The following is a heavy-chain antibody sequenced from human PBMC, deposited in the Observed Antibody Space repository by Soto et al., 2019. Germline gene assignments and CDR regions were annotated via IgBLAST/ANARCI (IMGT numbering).Heavy chain of an antibody. CDR1: GFTFSGSA. V-gene: IGHV3-73*02. CDR2: IRSKANSYAT. CDR3: ASDTARVYYGIAV. J-gene: IGHJ6*02. D-gene: IGHD5-18*01. Sequence: EVQLVESGGGLVQPGGSLKLSCAASGFTFSGSAMHWVRQASGKGLEWVGRIRSKANSYATAYAASVKGRFTISRDAXKNTASLQMNSLKTEDTAVYYCASDTARVYYGIAVWGQGTTVTVS.